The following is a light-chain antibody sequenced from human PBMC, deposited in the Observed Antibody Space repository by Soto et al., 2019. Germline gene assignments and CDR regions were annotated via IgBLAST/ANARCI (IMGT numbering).Light chain of an antibody. V-gene: IGKV3-20*01. Sequence: EIVLTQSPGTLSLSPGERATLSCRASQSVSSSYLAWYQQKPGQAPRLLIYGASSRATGIPDRFSGSGSGTDFTLTISRLEPEEFAVYSCQQYNDWPSGTLGQATQVDI. CDR2: GAS. CDR1: QSVSSSY. CDR3: QQYNDWPSGT. J-gene: IGKJ1*01.